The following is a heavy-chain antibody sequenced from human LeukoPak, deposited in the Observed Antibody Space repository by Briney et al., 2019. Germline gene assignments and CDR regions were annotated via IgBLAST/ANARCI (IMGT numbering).Heavy chain of an antibody. V-gene: IGHV4-59*01. Sequence: SETLSLTCAVYGGSFSGDYWTWIRQPPGKGLEWIGYIYDSGSTRYNPSLKSRVTILVDMSKNQFSLKLTSVTASDTAVYYCARDLRTVYSRENFSWFDPWGQGTLVTVSS. CDR2: IYDSGST. CDR1: GGSFSGDY. D-gene: IGHD6-13*01. CDR3: ARDLRTVYSRENFSWFDP. J-gene: IGHJ5*02.